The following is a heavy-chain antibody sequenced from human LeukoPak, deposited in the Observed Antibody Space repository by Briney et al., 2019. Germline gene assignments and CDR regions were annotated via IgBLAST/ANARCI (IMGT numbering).Heavy chain of an antibody. D-gene: IGHD2-15*01. J-gene: IGHJ4*02. V-gene: IGHV3-53*01. CDR2: IYSGGNI. CDR3: AGRHCSGGGCYFAGADPFDY. CDR1: GFTVSSTC. Sequence: GGSLRLSCAASGFTVSSTCMSWVRQAPGKGLEWVSVIYSGGNIYYIESVKGRFTISRDTSKNTLYLQMNSLRAEDTAVYFCAGRHCSGGGCYFAGADPFDYWGQGTLVTVSS.